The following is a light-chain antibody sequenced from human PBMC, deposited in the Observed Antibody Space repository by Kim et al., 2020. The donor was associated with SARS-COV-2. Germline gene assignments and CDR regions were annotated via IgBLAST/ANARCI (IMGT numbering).Light chain of an antibody. J-gene: IGKJ2*01. CDR3: QKYDRDPHT. V-gene: IGKV1-27*01. CDR1: QGIKNY. CDR2: AAS. Sequence: SASVGDRVTFPCRASQGIKNYLTWYQQKPGKVPKLLIYAASTLQSGVPSRFSGSGSGTDFTLTISSLQPEDVATYYCQKYDRDPHTFGQGTKLEIK.